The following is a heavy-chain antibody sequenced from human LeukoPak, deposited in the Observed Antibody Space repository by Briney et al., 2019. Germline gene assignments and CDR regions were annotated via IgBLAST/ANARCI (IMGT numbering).Heavy chain of an antibody. CDR3: VREVSMVRGVITFYHYNGMDV. CDR2: ISAYNGYT. V-gene: IGHV1-18*01. J-gene: IGHJ6*02. CDR1: GYTFTSYG. Sequence: ASVKVSCKASGYTFTSYGISWVRQAPGQGLEWMGWISAYNGYTNYAQNFQGRVTMTTDASTSTAYMELRSLRSDDTAVYYCVREVSMVRGVITFYHYNGMDVWGQGTAVTVSS. D-gene: IGHD3-10*01.